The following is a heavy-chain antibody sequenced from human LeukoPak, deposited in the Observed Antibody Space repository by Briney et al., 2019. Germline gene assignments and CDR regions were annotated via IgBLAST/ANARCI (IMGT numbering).Heavy chain of an antibody. V-gene: IGHV3-21*01. CDR2: ISSSSSYI. Sequence: TGGPLRLSCAASGFTFSSYSMNWVRQAPGKGLEWVSSISSSSSYIYYADSVKGRFTISRDNAKNSLYLQMNSLRAEDTAVYYCARRYNWNRYFDYWGQGTLVTVSS. CDR3: ARRYNWNRYFDY. J-gene: IGHJ4*02. CDR1: GFTFSSYS. D-gene: IGHD1-20*01.